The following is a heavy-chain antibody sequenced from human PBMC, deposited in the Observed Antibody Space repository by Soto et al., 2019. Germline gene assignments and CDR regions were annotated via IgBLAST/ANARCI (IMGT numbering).Heavy chain of an antibody. V-gene: IGHV3-23*01. CDR1: GFTFSSYA. D-gene: IGHD6-19*01. CDR3: AKETQTDLYSSGWYFNDY. Sequence: GGSLRLSCAASGFTFSSYAMSWVRQAPGKGLEWVSAISGSGGSTYYADSVKGRFTISRDNSKNTLYLQMNSLRAEDTAVYYCAKETQTDLYSSGWYFNDYWGQGTLVTAPQ. CDR2: ISGSGGST. J-gene: IGHJ4*02.